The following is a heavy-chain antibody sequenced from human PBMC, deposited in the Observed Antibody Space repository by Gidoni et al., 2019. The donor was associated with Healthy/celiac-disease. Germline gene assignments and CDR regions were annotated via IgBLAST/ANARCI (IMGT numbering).Heavy chain of an antibody. CDR2: IIPIFGTA. V-gene: IGHV1-69*01. Sequence: QVQLVQSGAEVQKPGSSVKVSCKASGGPFSSYAISWVRQAPGQGLAWMGGIIPIFGTANYAQKFQGRVTITADESTSTAYMELSSLRSEDTAMYYCASNPGYSSGPSVIWGQGTLVTVSS. CDR1: GGPFSSYA. J-gene: IGHJ4*02. CDR3: ASNPGYSSGPSVI. D-gene: IGHD6-19*01.